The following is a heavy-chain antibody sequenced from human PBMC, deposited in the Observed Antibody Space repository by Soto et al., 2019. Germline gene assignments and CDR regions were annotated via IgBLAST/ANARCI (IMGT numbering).Heavy chain of an antibody. V-gene: IGHV3-23*01. J-gene: IGHJ4*02. CDR3: ARDLSRGITMIGLEIHY. D-gene: IGHD3-22*01. CDR2: ITDTGGDT. Sequence: GGSLRLSCVASGITFGSRAMSWVRQAPGEGLEWVSTITDTGGDTKYADSVRGRFTMSRDNSKNTLYLQRSNLRPEDTAVYYCARDLSRGITMIGLEIHYWGQGTLVTVSS. CDR1: GITFGSRA.